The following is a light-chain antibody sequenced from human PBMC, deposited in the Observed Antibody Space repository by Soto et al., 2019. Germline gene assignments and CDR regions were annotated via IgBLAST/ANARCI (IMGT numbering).Light chain of an antibody. CDR1: SSDVGGYNY. Sequence: LTQPPSASGSPGQSVTISCTGTSSDVGGYNYVSWYQQHPGKAPKLMIYEVSKRPSGVPDRFSGSKSGNTASLTVSGLQAEDEADYYCSSYADSNNVFXTGTKVTVL. V-gene: IGLV2-8*01. J-gene: IGLJ1*01. CDR2: EVS. CDR3: SSYADSNNV.